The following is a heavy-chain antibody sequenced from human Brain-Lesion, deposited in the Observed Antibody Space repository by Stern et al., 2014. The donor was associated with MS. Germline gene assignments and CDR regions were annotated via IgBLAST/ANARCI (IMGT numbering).Heavy chain of an antibody. Sequence: QLVESGPGLVKPSETLSLTCTVAGGSVSSTSYAWAWIRQPPGKGLEWIGALYYSGNTHYSPSLKIRLTRSLDTSHNPFPPPLRSVTAADTAVYYCAGEEDIRYCSGGSCTGNWFDPWGQGTLVTVSS. CDR2: LYYSGNT. CDR1: GGSVSSTSYA. CDR3: AGEEDIRYCSGGSCTGNWFDP. D-gene: IGHD2-15*01. J-gene: IGHJ5*02. V-gene: IGHV4-39*02.